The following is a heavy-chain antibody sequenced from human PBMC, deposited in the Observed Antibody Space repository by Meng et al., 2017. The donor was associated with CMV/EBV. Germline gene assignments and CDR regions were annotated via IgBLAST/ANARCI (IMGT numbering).Heavy chain of an antibody. Sequence: SVNVSCKASGGTFSSYAISWVRQAPGQGLEWMGGIIPIFGTANYAQKFQGRVTITTDESTSTAYMELSSLRSEDTAVYYCAREGQSGVPAAIYGFWFDPWGQGTLVTVSS. V-gene: IGHV1-69*05. CDR1: GGTFSSYA. CDR3: AREGQSGVPAAIYGFWFDP. D-gene: IGHD2-2*02. J-gene: IGHJ5*02. CDR2: IIPIFGTA.